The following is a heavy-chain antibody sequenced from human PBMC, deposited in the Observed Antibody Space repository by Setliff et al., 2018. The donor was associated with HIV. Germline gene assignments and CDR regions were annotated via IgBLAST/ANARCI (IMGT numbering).Heavy chain of an antibody. CDR1: GASFSAYY. D-gene: IGHD3-22*01. J-gene: IGHJ3*02. V-gene: IGHV4-34*01. CDR3: ARGPLDSSGYRSDAFDI. Sequence: SETLSLTCAVYGASFSAYYWSWIRQPPGKGLEWIGEINYSGRTNYNPSLKSRVTISVDTSKNQFSLKLSSVTAADTAVYYCARGPLDSSGYRSDAFDIWGQGTMVTVS. CDR2: INYSGRT.